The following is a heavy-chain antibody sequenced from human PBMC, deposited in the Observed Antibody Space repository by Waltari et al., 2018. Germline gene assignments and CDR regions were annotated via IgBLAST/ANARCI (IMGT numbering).Heavy chain of an antibody. CDR3: ARVFYSSMGNFGMDV. J-gene: IGHJ6*02. V-gene: IGHV3-21*01. Sequence: EVQLVESGGGLVKPGGSLRRSCAASGFILNLYDMNLVRQAPGKGLGWVSSISSSSTYIYYADSVKGRFTISRDNAKNSLYLQMNSLRAEDTAVYYCARVFYSSMGNFGMDVWGQGTTVTVSS. D-gene: IGHD6-13*01. CDR2: ISSSSTYI. CDR1: GFILNLYD.